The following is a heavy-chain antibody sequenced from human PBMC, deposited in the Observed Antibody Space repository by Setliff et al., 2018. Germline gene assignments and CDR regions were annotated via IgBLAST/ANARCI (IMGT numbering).Heavy chain of an antibody. CDR2: LSSANNYI. D-gene: IGHD5-12*01. CDR3: ASSRTWIPVLDH. V-gene: IGHV3-21*04. CDR1: GFAFANYN. J-gene: IGHJ4*02. Sequence: LRLSCAASGFAFANYNMIWVRQAPGKGLEWVASLSSANNYIVYADSVKGRFTISRDNAQSSLFLQMNSLSAEDTATYYCASSRTWIPVLDHCGQGTLITVSS.